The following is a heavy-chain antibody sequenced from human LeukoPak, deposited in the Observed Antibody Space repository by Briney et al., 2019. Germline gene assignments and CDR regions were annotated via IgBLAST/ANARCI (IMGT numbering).Heavy chain of an antibody. CDR1: GGSISSYY. V-gene: IGHV4-59*08. J-gene: IGHJ1*01. CDR2: IYYSGST. D-gene: IGHD6-13*01. CDR3: ARTAAADQHRSGAEYFQH. Sequence: SETLSLTCTVSGGSISSYYWSWIRQPPGKGLEWIGYIYYSGSTNYNPSLKSRVTISVDTSKNQFSLKLSSVTAADTAVYYCARTAAADQHRSGAEYFQHWGQGTLVTVSS.